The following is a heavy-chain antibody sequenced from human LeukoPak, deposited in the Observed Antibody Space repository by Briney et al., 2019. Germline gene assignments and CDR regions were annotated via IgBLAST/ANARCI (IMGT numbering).Heavy chain of an antibody. D-gene: IGHD6-19*01. J-gene: IGHJ4*02. CDR3: AKVKRAHSSGWYDY. CDR1: GVTFSNYA. V-gene: IGHV3-23*01. Sequence: PGGSLRLSCAAAGVTFSNYAMSLVRQAPGKGLDWVSAISGSGGSTYYADSVKGRFTISRDNSKDTLYLEMNSLRAEDTAVYYCAKVKRAHSSGWYDYWGQGTLVTVSS. CDR2: ISGSGGST.